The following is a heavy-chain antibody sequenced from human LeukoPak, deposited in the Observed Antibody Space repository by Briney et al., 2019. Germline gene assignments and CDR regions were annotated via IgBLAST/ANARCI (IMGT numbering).Heavy chain of an antibody. V-gene: IGHV3-74*01. CDR1: GLTSTNYW. J-gene: IGHJ4*02. CDR3: ARYRPFWN. D-gene: IGHD3-3*01. Sequence: SGGSLRLSCAASGLTSTNYWMHWLRQVPGKGLVWVSRIKLDENTAYYADFVKGRFTISRDDAKTTVYLQMNSLRAEDSAVYYCARYRPFWNWGQGTLVTDSS. CDR2: IKLDENTA.